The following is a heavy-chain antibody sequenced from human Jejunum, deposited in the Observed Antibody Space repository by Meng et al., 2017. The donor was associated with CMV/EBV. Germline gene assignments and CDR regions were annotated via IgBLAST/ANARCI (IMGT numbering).Heavy chain of an antibody. CDR1: GDSVSSRGHY. V-gene: IGHV4-61*08. D-gene: IGHD2-15*01. CDR3: ARDSLSGGSNF. J-gene: IGHJ4*02. CDR2: ADYSGA. Sequence: CTVSGDSVSSRGHYWSWIRQPAGGGLEWIGYADYSGANYNSSLESRVTISVDISKNQISLTMRSVTAADTAVYFCARDSLSGGSNFWGPGTLVTVSS.